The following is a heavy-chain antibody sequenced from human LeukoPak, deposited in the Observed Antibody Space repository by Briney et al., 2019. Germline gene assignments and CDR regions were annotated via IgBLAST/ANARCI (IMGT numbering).Heavy chain of an antibody. Sequence: GGSLRLSCAASGFAFSSNWMHWVRHTPGKGLVWVSRINSGGSGTTYADSVEGRFTISRDNAKNMLYLQMNSLRADDTAVYYCATSLGPLAEYWGQGTLVTVSS. D-gene: IGHD7-27*01. V-gene: IGHV3-74*01. J-gene: IGHJ4*02. CDR2: INSGGSGT. CDR3: ATSLGPLAEY. CDR1: GFAFSSNW.